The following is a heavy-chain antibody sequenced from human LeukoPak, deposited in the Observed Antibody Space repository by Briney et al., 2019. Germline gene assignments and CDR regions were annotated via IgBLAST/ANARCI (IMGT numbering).Heavy chain of an antibody. CDR1: GGSISSYY. Sequence: PSETLSLTCTVSGGSISSYYWSWIRQPAGKGLEWIGRIYTCGSTNYNPSLRSRVTMSVDTSKNQFSLKLSSVTAADTAVYYCARDSMEWLYYYYYMDVWGKGTTVTVSS. D-gene: IGHD3-3*01. V-gene: IGHV4-4*07. CDR2: IYTCGST. CDR3: ARDSMEWLYYYYYMDV. J-gene: IGHJ6*03.